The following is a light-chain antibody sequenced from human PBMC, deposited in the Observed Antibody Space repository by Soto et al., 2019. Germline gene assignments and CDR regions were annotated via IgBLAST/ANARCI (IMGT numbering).Light chain of an antibody. V-gene: IGKV1-33*01. Sequence: DIQMTQSPSSLSASVGDRVTITCQASQDISNYLNWYQQKPGQAPKLLIYDASSLETGVPSRFSGSGSGTHFTFTISRLQPEDIATYYCQQYDDVSPVITFGPGTKVDIK. J-gene: IGKJ3*01. CDR1: QDISNY. CDR3: QQYDDVSPVIT. CDR2: DAS.